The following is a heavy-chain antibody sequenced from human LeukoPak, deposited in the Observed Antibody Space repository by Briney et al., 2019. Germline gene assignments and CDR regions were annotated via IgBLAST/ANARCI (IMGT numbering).Heavy chain of an antibody. CDR1: GGTFSSCV. D-gene: IGHD6-19*01. Sequence: SVKVSCKASGGTFSSCVISWVRQAPGQGLEWMGGIFPIFGTANYAQNFQGRVTITADKSTSTAYMELSSLRSDDTAVYYCARIRQWVSHDAFDIWGQGTMVTVSS. J-gene: IGHJ3*02. V-gene: IGHV1-69*06. CDR3: ARIRQWVSHDAFDI. CDR2: IFPIFGTA.